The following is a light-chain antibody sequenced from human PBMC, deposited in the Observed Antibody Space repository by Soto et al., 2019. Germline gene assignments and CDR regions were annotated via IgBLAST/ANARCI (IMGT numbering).Light chain of an antibody. CDR2: EVS. CDR3: SSYTSSSTLRV. CDR1: SSDVGGYNY. V-gene: IGLV2-14*01. Sequence: QSALTQPASVSGSPGQSITISCTGTSSDVGGYNYVSWYQQHPVKAPKLMIYEVSNRPSGVSNRFSCSKSGNTASLTISGIQAEDEADYYCSSYTSSSTLRVFGTGTKVTVL. J-gene: IGLJ1*01.